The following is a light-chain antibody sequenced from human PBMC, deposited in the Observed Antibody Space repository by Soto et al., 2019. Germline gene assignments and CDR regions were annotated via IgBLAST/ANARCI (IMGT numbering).Light chain of an antibody. CDR3: SSYTRRSTYV. J-gene: IGLJ1*01. CDR1: SSDVGSYNV. V-gene: IGLV2-14*03. CDR2: DVS. Sequence: QSALTQPASVSGSPGQSITIPCSGTSSDVGSYNVVSWYQQHPGKAPKLVIYDVSNRPSGVSPRFSGAKSGNTASLTIAGLQAEDEADYYCSSYTRRSTYVFGTGTKLTDL.